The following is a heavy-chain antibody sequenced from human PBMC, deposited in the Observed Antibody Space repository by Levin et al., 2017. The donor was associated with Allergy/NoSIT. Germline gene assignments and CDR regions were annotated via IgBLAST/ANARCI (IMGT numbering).Heavy chain of an antibody. CDR3: ASSDYYYDSSDPRFFYMDV. J-gene: IGHJ6*02. D-gene: IGHD3-22*01. CDR2: IIPIFGTA. CDR1: GGTFSSYA. V-gene: IGHV1-69*13. Sequence: SVKVSCKASGGTFSSYAISWVRQAPGQGLEWMGGIIPIFGTANYAQKFQGRVTITADESTSTAYMELSSLRSEDTAVYYCASSDYYYDSSDPRFFYMDVWGQGTTVTVSS.